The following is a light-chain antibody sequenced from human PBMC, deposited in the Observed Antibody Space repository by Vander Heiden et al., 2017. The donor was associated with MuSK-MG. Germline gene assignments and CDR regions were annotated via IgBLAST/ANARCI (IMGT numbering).Light chain of an antibody. J-gene: IGKJ1*01. CDR2: DAS. CDR1: QTINNW. CDR3: QQHNSFPWT. Sequence: DIQMTQSPSTLSASVGDRVTLTCRAGQTINNWLAWYQQKPGKAPKLLIYDASRLESGVPSRFSGSGSGTAFTLTISSLQPDDFAIYYCQQHNSFPWTFGQGTKVEI. V-gene: IGKV1-5*01.